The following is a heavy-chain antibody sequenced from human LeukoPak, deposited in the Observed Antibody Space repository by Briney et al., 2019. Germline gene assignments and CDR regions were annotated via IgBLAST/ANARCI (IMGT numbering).Heavy chain of an antibody. CDR1: GGSINGYY. V-gene: IGHV4-59*01. D-gene: IGHD2-2*01. Sequence: PSETLSLTCSVSGGSINGYYCSWVRQPPGKGLEWSGYISYDGSINYNPSLKSRLTLSVDTSRNQLSLQLVSVTAADTAVFYCARVGSVPAAPNYSHYYYMDVWGKGTTVTVSS. CDR2: ISYDGSI. J-gene: IGHJ6*03. CDR3: ARVGSVPAAPNYSHYYYMDV.